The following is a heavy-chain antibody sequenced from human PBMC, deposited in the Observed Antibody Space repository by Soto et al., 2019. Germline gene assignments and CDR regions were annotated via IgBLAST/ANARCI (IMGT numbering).Heavy chain of an antibody. CDR3: ARDLRLGGFGEYDL. CDR2: IYRDDTT. Sequence: EEQLVESGGGLVQPRGSLRLSCAASGLTISSNYMSWVRQAPGKGLEWVSVIYRDDTTYYADSVKGRFTISRHNSKNTVYLQMNSLRVEDTAVYYCARDLRLGGFGEYDLWGRGPLVIVSS. V-gene: IGHV3-53*04. CDR1: GLTISSNY. D-gene: IGHD3-10*01. J-gene: IGHJ2*01.